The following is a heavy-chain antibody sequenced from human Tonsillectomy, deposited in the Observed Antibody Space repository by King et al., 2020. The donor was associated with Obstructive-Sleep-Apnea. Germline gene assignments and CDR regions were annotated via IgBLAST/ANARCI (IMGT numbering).Heavy chain of an antibody. CDR1: GFTFSSYA. D-gene: IGHD3-10*01. J-gene: IGHJ4*02. Sequence: VQLVESGGGVVQPGRSLRLSCAASGFTFSSYAMHWVRQAPGKGLEWVAVISYDGSNKYYADSVKGRFTISRDNSKNTLYLQMNSLRAEDTAVYYCARDTILGLGDLWFGEGGQGTLVTVSS. V-gene: IGHV3-30-3*01. CDR3: ARDTILGLGDLWFGE. CDR2: ISYDGSNK.